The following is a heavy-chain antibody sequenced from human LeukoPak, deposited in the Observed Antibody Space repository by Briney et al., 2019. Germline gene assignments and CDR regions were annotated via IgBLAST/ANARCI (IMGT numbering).Heavy chain of an antibody. CDR3: ARDSGGNRRAFDT. Sequence: GESLRLSCAGSGFSFSNYWINWVHQAPGKGLVWVSRINSVETSRIYADSVKGRFTVSRDNAKNTIYLQMNSLRAEDTAVYYCARDSGGNRRAFDTWGQGTLVTASS. D-gene: IGHD4-23*01. J-gene: IGHJ3*02. V-gene: IGHV3-74*01. CDR1: GFSFSNYW. CDR2: INSVETSR.